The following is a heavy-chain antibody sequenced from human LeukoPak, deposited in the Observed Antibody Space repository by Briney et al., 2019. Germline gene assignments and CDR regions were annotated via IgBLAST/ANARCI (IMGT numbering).Heavy chain of an antibody. CDR2: ISYDGSNN. Sequence: GGSLRLSCAASGFTFSSYAMHWVRQAPGKGREWGAVISYDGSNNYYADSVKGRFTISRDNSEDTLYLHMKSLRAEDTVLYYCARDLHGYSYGYFDYWGQGTLVTVSS. J-gene: IGHJ4*02. CDR3: ARDLHGYSYGYFDY. D-gene: IGHD5-18*01. V-gene: IGHV3-30-3*01. CDR1: GFTFSSYA.